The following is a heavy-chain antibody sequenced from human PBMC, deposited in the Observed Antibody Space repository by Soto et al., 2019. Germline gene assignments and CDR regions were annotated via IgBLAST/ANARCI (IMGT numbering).Heavy chain of an antibody. CDR2: IKSKTDGGTT. CDR3: TTDSSLPDAFDI. J-gene: IGHJ3*02. V-gene: IGHV3-15*01. Sequence: GGSLRLSCSSAGFTFSNAWMSWVRQSPGKGLEWVGRIKSKTDGGTTDYAAPVKGRFTISRDDSKNTLYLQMNSLKTEDTAVYYYTTDSSLPDAFDIWGQGTMVTVSS. D-gene: IGHD2-2*01. CDR1: GFTFSNAW.